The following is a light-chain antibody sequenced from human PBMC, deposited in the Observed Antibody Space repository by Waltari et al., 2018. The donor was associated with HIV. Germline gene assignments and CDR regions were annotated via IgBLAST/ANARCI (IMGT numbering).Light chain of an antibody. CDR3: QSYDSRNHWV. Sequence: NFMLTQSHSVSESPGKTVTISCTRSSGSIGSNYVQWYQQRPGSAPTTVIFDDNQGPSGVPDLFSGSIDSSSNSASLTISGLKTEDEADYYCQSYDSRNHWVFGGGTKLTVL. CDR2: DDN. CDR1: SGSIGSNY. V-gene: IGLV6-57*03. J-gene: IGLJ3*02.